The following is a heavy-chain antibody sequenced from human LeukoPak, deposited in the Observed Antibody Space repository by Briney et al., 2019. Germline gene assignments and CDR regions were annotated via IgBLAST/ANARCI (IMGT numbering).Heavy chain of an antibody. Sequence: GGSLRLSCAASGFTFSNYGIHWVRQGPGKGLEWVAFIRSDGSNKYYGDSVKGRFTISRENSKNTLYLQMNSLRAEDTAVYYCAKPGGSTWDPFDYWGQGTLVTVSS. CDR2: IRSDGSNK. J-gene: IGHJ4*02. V-gene: IGHV3-30*02. CDR1: GFTFSNYG. CDR3: AKPGGSTWDPFDY. D-gene: IGHD6-13*01.